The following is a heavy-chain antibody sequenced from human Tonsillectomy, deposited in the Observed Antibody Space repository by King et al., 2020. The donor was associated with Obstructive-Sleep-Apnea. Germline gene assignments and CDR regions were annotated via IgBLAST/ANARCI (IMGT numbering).Heavy chain of an antibody. J-gene: IGHJ4*02. Sequence: QLVQSGGGVVQPGGSLRLSCAASGFTFSSFGMHWVRQTPGKGLEWVAFIRSDGSYDYCADSVKGRFTISRENSKNMLYLQMNSLRVEDTAVYYCAKDAIPYYYGNGYDFEYWGQGTLVTVSS. CDR2: IRSDGSYD. V-gene: IGHV3-30*02. CDR1: GFTFSSFG. D-gene: IGHD3-10*01. CDR3: AKDAIPYYYGNGYDFEY.